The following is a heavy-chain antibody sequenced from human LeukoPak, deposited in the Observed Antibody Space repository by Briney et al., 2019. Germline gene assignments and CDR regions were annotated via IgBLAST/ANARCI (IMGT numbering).Heavy chain of an antibody. J-gene: IGHJ4*02. CDR2: INWNSGSK. D-gene: IGHD3-22*01. Sequence: GGSRRLSCAASGFTFSSYAMSWVRQAPGKGLEWVSGINWNSGSKHYADSVKGRFTISRDNAKNSLYLQMNSLRAEDTALYYCAKDFSSGYYYFDYWGQGTLVTVSS. CDR3: AKDFSSGYYYFDY. V-gene: IGHV3-9*01. CDR1: GFTFSSYA.